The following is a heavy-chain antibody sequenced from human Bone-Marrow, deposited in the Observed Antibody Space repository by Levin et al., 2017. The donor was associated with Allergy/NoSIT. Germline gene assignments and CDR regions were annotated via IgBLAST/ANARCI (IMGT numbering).Heavy chain of an antibody. CDR2: IIPRYDRP. V-gene: IGHV1-69*13. Sequence: SVKFSCKASRGTFGVYAISWVRQAPGQGLEWLGGIIPRYDRPTYAQRFQGRVRFTADALTTTAYMELSSLRSEDTAMYFCAGDSRTTETRWNAFFFHSGMDVWGQGTTVIVSS. CDR3: AGDSRTTETRWNAFFFHSGMDV. J-gene: IGHJ6*02. D-gene: IGHD1-1*01. CDR1: RGTFGVYA.